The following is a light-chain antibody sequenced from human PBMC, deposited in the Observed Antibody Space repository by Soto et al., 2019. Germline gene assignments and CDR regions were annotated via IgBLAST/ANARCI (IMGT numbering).Light chain of an antibody. CDR1: SSDVGTYNY. J-gene: IGLJ2*01. CDR3: CSYAGGYTHAV. Sequence: QSALTQPRSVSGPPGQSVSISCSGTSSDVGTYNYVSWYQQHPGKAPKLMIYDVSKRPSGVPDRFSGSKSGNTASLTMSGLHAEDEADYYCCSYAGGYTHAVFGGGTKLTVL. V-gene: IGLV2-11*01. CDR2: DVS.